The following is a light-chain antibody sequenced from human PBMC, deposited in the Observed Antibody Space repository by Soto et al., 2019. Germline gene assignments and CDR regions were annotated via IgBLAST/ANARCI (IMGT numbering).Light chain of an antibody. CDR1: QSIGNY. CDR2: AAS. CDR3: QQSYRAPRT. Sequence: DIPMTQSPSSLPASVGDRVTITCRASQSIGNYLNWYQQKLGNAPRLLIYAASTLQSGVPSRFSGSGSGTDFTLTITNLQPEDFATYYCQQSYRAPRTFGQGTKME. V-gene: IGKV1-39*01. J-gene: IGKJ2*01.